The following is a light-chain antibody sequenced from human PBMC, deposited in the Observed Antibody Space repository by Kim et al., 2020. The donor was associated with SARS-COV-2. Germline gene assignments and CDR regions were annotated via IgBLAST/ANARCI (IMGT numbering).Light chain of an antibody. Sequence: VSPGETATLSSRASQSVSNSLAWYQQKPGQAPRLLIYGASTSATGIPARFSGSGSRTEFTLTISSLQSEDFAVYYCQQYNNWPETFGQGTKVDIK. CDR3: QQYNNWPET. V-gene: IGKV3-15*01. J-gene: IGKJ1*01. CDR2: GAS. CDR1: QSVSNS.